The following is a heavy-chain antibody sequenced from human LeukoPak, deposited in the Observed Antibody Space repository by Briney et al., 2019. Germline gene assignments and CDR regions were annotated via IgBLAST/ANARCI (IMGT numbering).Heavy chain of an antibody. V-gene: IGHV1-2*02. Sequence: GASVKVSCKASGYTFTGYYMHWVRQAPGQGLEWMGWINPNSGGTNYAQKFQCRVTMTRDTSISTAYMEPSRLRSDDTAVYDCARDLHQDCSSTSCVNWFDPWGQGTLVTVSS. D-gene: IGHD2-2*01. CDR3: ARDLHQDCSSTSCVNWFDP. CDR1: GYTFTGYY. J-gene: IGHJ5*02. CDR2: INPNSGGT.